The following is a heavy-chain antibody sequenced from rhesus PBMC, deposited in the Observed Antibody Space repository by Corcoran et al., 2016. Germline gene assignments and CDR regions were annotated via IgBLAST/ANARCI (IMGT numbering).Heavy chain of an antibody. D-gene: IGHD2-27*01. Sequence: QPQLQESGPGLVKPSETLSVTCAVSGGSISSNYWSWLRQPPGKGPGWSGGFFGVVRNTNYKPSLKDRVTLSVDTSKNQLSLKLSSVTAADTAVYYCARHARHCSGTYCYANYGLDSWGQGVVVTVSS. CDR1: GGSISSNY. V-gene: IGHV4-169*01. CDR3: ARHARHCSGTYCYANYGLDS. J-gene: IGHJ6*01. CDR2: FFGVVRNT.